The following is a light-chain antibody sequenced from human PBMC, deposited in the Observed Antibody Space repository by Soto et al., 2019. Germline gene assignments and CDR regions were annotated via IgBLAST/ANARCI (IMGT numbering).Light chain of an antibody. J-gene: IGLJ2*01. Sequence: QSVLTQPPSASGTPGQRVTISCSGSSSNIGSNYIYWYQQFPGTAPKLIIYRNNQRPSGVPDRFSGSKSGTSASVAISGLRSEDEADYYCAAWDDSLSGVFGGGTKVTVL. CDR2: RNN. V-gene: IGLV1-47*01. CDR3: AAWDDSLSGV. CDR1: SSNIGSNY.